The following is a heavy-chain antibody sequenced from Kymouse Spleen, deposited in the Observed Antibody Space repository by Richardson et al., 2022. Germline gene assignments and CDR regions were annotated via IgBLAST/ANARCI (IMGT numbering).Heavy chain of an antibody. CDR2: IYPGDSDT. CDR3: ARDSSSSEYYYYYGMDV. D-gene: IGHD6-6*01. CDR1: GYSFTSYW. V-gene: IGHV5-51*01. Sequence: EVQLVQSGAEVKKPGESLKISCKGSGYSFTSYWIGWVRQMPGKGLEWMGIIYPGDSDTRYSPSFQGQVTISADKSISTAYLQWSSLKASDTAMYYCARDSSSSEYYYYYGMDVWGQGTTVTVSS. J-gene: IGHJ6*02.